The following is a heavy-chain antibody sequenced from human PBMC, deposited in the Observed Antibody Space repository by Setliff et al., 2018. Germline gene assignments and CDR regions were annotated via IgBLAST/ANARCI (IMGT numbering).Heavy chain of an antibody. Sequence: PSETLSLTCTVSGGSISSYYWSWIRQPPGKRLEWIGYIYYSGSTNYNPSLESRVTISVDTSKNRFSLRLSSVTAADTAVYYCARVPRFTDTRNAFDIWGQGTMVTV. D-gene: IGHD5-18*01. CDR2: IYYSGST. CDR3: ARVPRFTDTRNAFDI. CDR1: GGSISSYY. V-gene: IGHV4-59*12. J-gene: IGHJ3*02.